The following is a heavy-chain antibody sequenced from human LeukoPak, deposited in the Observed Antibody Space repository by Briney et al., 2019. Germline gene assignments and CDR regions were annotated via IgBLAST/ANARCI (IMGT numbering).Heavy chain of an antibody. J-gene: IGHJ3*02. CDR2: LIPIFGTA. D-gene: IGHD3-22*01. CDR1: GGTFSSYA. CDR3: ARDSYDSSGYFSQDAFDI. Sequence: SVKVSCKASGGTFSSYAISWVRQAPGQGLEWMGGLIPIFGTANYAQKFQGRVTITTDEATSTAYMELSSLRSEDTAVYYCARDSYDSSGYFSQDAFDIWGQGTMVTVSS. V-gene: IGHV1-69*05.